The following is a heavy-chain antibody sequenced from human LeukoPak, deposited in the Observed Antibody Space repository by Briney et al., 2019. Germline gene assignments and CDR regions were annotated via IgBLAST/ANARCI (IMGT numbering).Heavy chain of an antibody. Sequence: GGSLRLSCAASGFTFSAYHINWVRQAPGKGLEWISYISTTGTTIHYADSVKGRFAISRDNAKSSLYLQMNSLRAEDTAVYYCARSFGGRVVTLYYFDYWGQGTLVTVSS. V-gene: IGHV3-48*01. CDR1: GFTFSAYH. D-gene: IGHD4-23*01. CDR2: ISTTGTTI. CDR3: ARSFGGRVVTLYYFDY. J-gene: IGHJ4*02.